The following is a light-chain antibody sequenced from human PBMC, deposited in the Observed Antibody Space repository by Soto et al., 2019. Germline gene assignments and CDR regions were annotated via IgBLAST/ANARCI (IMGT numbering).Light chain of an antibody. Sequence: DIQMTQSPSSLSASVGDRVTITCRASQSISSYLNWYQQKPGKAPKLLIYAASSLQSGVPSRFSGSGSGTDFSLTISSLEPGDFAAYYCQQSYSTPPATFGQGTKVEIK. CDR2: AAS. CDR3: QQSYSTPPAT. V-gene: IGKV1-39*01. CDR1: QSISSY. J-gene: IGKJ1*01.